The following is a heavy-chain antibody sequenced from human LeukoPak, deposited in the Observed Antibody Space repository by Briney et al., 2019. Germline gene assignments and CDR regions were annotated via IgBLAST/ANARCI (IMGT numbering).Heavy chain of an antibody. CDR3: AKDFEGIAVAGGAY. V-gene: IGHV3-30*02. Sequence: WGVLRLSCAASGFTFSSYGMHWVRQAPGKGLEWVAFIRYDGSNKYYADSVKGRFTISRDNSKNTLYLQMNSLRAEDTAVYYCAKDFEGIAVAGGAYWGQGTLVTVSS. CDR1: GFTFSSYG. CDR2: IRYDGSNK. D-gene: IGHD6-19*01. J-gene: IGHJ4*02.